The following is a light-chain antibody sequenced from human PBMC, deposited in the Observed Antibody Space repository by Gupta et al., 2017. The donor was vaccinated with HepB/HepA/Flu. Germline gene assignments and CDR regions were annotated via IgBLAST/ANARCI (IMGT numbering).Light chain of an antibody. CDR1: QSLVHSNGYKY. CDR2: LVS. V-gene: IGKV2-28*01. Sequence: DIVMTQSPLSLPVTPGEPASISCRSSQSLVHSNGYKYLEWYLQKPGQSPQLLLYLVSNRASGVPDRFSGSGSGTDFTLKISRGEAEDVVVYYCRQELQTPRSFGQGTKLEIK. J-gene: IGKJ2*04. CDR3: RQELQTPRS.